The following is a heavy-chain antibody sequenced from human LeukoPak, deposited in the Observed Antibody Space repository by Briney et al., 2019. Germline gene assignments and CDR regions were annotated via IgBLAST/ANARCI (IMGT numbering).Heavy chain of an antibody. CDR1: GDSIGGSVDY. CDR3: ARQAGSGGCLDY. Sequence: SETLSLTCTVSGDSIGGSVDYWAWIRQPPGKGLEWIGSIFYSGRTYYNPSLRSRVTISVDTSKNQFSLKLTSVTAADTAVYYCARQAGSGGCLDYWGQGTLVTVSS. V-gene: IGHV4-39*01. J-gene: IGHJ4*02. CDR2: IFYSGRT. D-gene: IGHD3-10*01.